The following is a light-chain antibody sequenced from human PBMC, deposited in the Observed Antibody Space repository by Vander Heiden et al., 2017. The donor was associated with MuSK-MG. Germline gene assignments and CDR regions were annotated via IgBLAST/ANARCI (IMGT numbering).Light chain of an antibody. CDR3: CSYAGSYTHVV. Sequence: QSALTQPRSVSGSPGQSVTISCTGPSSDVGGYNYVSWYQQHPGKAPKLRIYDVSKRPSGVPDRFSGSKSGNTASLTISGLQAEDEAEYYCCSYAGSYTHVVFGGGTKLT. CDR2: DVS. J-gene: IGLJ2*01. V-gene: IGLV2-11*01. CDR1: SSDVGGYNY.